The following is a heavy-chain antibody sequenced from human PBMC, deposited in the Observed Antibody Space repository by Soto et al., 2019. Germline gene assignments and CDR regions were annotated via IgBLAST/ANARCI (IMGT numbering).Heavy chain of an antibody. CDR1: GFTFSSFS. J-gene: IGHJ5*02. CDR2: ISSDSTYI. V-gene: IGHV3-21*01. Sequence: EVQLVESGGGLVKPGGSLRLSCAASGFTFSSFSMNWVRQAPGKGLEWVASISSDSTYIYYADSEKGRFTISRDNPKNSLYLQMNSLRTEDTAVYYCARDPGGNWFDPWGQGTLVTVSS. CDR3: ARDPGGNWFDP.